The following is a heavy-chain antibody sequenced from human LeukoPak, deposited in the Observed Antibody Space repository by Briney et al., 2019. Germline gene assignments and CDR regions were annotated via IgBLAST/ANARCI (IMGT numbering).Heavy chain of an antibody. CDR1: GGSFSGYY. CDR3: ARGLFGIAAAAPFDY. J-gene: IGHJ4*02. D-gene: IGHD6-13*01. V-gene: IGHV4-34*01. Sequence: SETLSLTFAVYGGSFSGYYWGWIRQPPGKGLGWIGEINHSGSTNYNPSLKSRVTISVDTSKNQFSLKLSSVTAADTAVYYCARGLFGIAAAAPFDYWGQGTLATVSS. CDR2: INHSGST.